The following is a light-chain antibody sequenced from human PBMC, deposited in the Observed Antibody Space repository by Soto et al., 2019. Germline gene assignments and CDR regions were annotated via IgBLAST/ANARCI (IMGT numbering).Light chain of an antibody. V-gene: IGLV2-23*02. CDR2: EVT. CDR1: SSDVRSYNL. Sequence: QSVLTQPASVSGSPGQSITISCTGTSSDVRSYNLVSWYQQHPGKAPKLIIYEVTKRPSGISNRFSGSKSGNTASLTISGLQAEDEADYFCCSYATTTAMFGGGTKVTVL. J-gene: IGLJ3*02. CDR3: CSYATTTAM.